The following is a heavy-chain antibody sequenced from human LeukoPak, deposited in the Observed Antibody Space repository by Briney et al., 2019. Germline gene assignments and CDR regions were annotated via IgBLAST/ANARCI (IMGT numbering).Heavy chain of an antibody. Sequence: SETLSLTCTVSGGSISSYYWNWTRQSPGRGLEWIGYIYYSGNTNYNPSLKSRVTISVDTSKKQFSLRLSSVTAADTAVYYCARGDTTGSNYFDPWGQGTLVTVSS. D-gene: IGHD4/OR15-4a*01. V-gene: IGHV4-59*01. CDR1: GGSISSYY. CDR2: IYYSGNT. J-gene: IGHJ5*02. CDR3: ARGDTTGSNYFDP.